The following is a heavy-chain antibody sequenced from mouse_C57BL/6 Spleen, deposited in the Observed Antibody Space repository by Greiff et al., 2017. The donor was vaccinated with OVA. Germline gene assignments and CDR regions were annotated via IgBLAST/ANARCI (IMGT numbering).Heavy chain of an antibody. CDR3: ARRSNPSYAMDY. Sequence: QVQLQQSGAELVKPGASVKMSCKASGYTFTSYWITWVKQRPGQGLEWIGDIYPGSGSTNYNEKFKSKATLTVDTSSSTAYMQLSSLTSEDSAVYYCARRSNPSYAMDYWGQGTSVTVSS. J-gene: IGHJ4*01. V-gene: IGHV1-55*01. CDR1: GYTFTSYW. D-gene: IGHD2-5*01. CDR2: IYPGSGST.